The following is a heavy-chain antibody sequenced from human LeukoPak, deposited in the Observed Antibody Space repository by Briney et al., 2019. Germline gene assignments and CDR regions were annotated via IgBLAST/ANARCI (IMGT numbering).Heavy chain of an antibody. J-gene: IGHJ3*02. D-gene: IGHD3-22*01. V-gene: IGHV1-69*04. CDR2: IIPILGIT. Sequence: SVKVSCKASGGTFNNYAINWVRQAPGQGLEWMGRIIPILGITNYAQKFQGRVTITADKSTSTAYMELSSLRSEDTAVYSCASFYYDSSGYDAFDIWGQGTMVTVSS. CDR1: GGTFNNYA. CDR3: ASFYYDSSGYDAFDI.